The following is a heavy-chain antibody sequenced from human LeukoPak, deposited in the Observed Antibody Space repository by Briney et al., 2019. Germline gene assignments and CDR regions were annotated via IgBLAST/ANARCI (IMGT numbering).Heavy chain of an antibody. CDR3: ARASKQLVPFSY. V-gene: IGHV1-2*06. CDR2: INPNSGGT. J-gene: IGHJ4*02. D-gene: IGHD6-6*01. CDR1: GYTFTGYY. Sequence: ASVKVSCKASGYTFTGYYMHWVRQAPGQGLEWMGRINPNSGGTNYAQKFQGRVTMTRDTSISTAYMELSRLRSDDTAEYYCARASKQLVPFSYWGQGTLVTVSS.